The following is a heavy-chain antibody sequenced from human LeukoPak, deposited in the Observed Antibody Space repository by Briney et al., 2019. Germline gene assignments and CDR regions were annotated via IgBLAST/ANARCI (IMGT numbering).Heavy chain of an antibody. D-gene: IGHD6-19*01. CDR3: ARDRGGSGWYEFRC. CDR2: IKQDGSEK. Sequence: GGSLRLSCAASGFTFSDYWMSWVRQAPGEGLEWAAHIKQDGSEKYYVDSVKGRFTISRDNAKNSLYLQMNSLRADDTAIYYCARDRGGSGWYEFRCWGQGTLVTVSS. V-gene: IGHV3-7*01. CDR1: GFTFSDYW. J-gene: IGHJ4*02.